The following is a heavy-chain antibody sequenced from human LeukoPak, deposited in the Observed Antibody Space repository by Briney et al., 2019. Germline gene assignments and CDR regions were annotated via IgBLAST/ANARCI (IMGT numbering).Heavy chain of an antibody. V-gene: IGHV4-39*07. D-gene: IGHD3-10*01. CDR2: IYYSGST. J-gene: IGHJ4*02. CDR3: ARDKAVYYGSGTTNY. Sequence: PSETLSLTCTVSGGSISTTSYYWGWIRQPPGKGLECIGNIYYSGSTYYNPSLKSRVTISVDTSKNQFSLKLTSVTAAETAMYYCARDKAVYYGSGTTNYWGQGTLVTVSS. CDR1: GGSISTTSYY.